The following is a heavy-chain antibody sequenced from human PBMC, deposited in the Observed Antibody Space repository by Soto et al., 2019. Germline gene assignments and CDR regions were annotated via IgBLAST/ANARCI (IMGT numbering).Heavy chain of an antibody. CDR2: MSAYNGNT. CDR1: GCIFTSYG. CDR3: ARDFGSDLSAPAAVFDS. V-gene: IGHV1-18*01. D-gene: IGHD3-3*01. J-gene: IGHJ4*02. Sequence: GAAVKVSCKASGCIFTSYGISGVRQAPGQGLEGMGWMSAYNGNTKYEQNLQGRVTFTTDTSTYTPYMDLSSLQSDDTAVYYCARDFGSDLSAPAAVFDSWGQGALVTVSS.